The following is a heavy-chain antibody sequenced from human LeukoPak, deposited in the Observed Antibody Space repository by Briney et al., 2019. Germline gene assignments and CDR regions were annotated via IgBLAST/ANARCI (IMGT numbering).Heavy chain of an antibody. CDR2: INNSGST. D-gene: IGHD4-17*01. V-gene: IGHV4-39*01. CDR3: ARHTVTHEGAGY. J-gene: IGHJ4*02. CDR1: GGSISSSSYY. Sequence: SETLSPTCTVSGGSISSSSYYWGRIRPPPGKGRVWFGSINNSGSTYSNPSLRSRVTISETTTNNHFTLKLISVTAAATVVYSCARHTVTHEGAGYWRQGTLVTVSS.